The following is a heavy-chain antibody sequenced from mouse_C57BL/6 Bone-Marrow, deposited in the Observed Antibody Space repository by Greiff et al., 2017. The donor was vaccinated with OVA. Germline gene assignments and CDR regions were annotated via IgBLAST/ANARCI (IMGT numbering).Heavy chain of an antibody. J-gene: IGHJ2*01. CDR1: GYTFTSYW. Sequence: VQLQQPGAELVMPGASVKLSCTASGYTFTSYWMHWVKPRPGPGLEWIGEIDPSDSYTNYNRKVKVKATLTVDKAASAANMQLSIMTSKNSAVYYCARCGYGSPYYFDYWGQGTTLTVSS. CDR3: ARCGYGSPYYFDY. V-gene: IGHV1-69*01. D-gene: IGHD1-1*01. CDR2: IDPSDSYT.